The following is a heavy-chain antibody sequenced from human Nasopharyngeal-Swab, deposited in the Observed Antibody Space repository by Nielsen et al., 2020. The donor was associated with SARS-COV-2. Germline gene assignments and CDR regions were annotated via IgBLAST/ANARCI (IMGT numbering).Heavy chain of an antibody. V-gene: IGHV3-74*01. J-gene: IGHJ6*02. CDR2: INSAGSST. Sequence: GESLKISCAASGFTFSSYWMHWVRQAPGKGLVWVSRINSAGSSTSYADSVKGRFTISRDNAKNTLYLQMNSLRAEDTAVYYCARDKVVVVPAAIYYYGMDVWGQGTTVTVSS. CDR1: GFTFSSYW. D-gene: IGHD2-2*01. CDR3: ARDKVVVVPAAIYYYGMDV.